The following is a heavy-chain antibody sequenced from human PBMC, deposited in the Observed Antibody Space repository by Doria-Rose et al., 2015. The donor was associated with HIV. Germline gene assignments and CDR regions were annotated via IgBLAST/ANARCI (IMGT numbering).Heavy chain of an antibody. CDR1: GGSFSGYY. D-gene: IGHD1-1*01. CDR2: INHSGST. CDR3: ARGLLRGGWNDVDYYYGMDV. Sequence: QAQLQQWGAGLVKPSETLSLTCAVFGGSFSGYYWSWIRQPPGKGLEWIGGINHSGSTNYKTSLQLRVTISLDTSKNLFSLKLSSVTAADTAVYYCARGLLRGGWNDVDYYYGMDVWGQGTTVTVSS. J-gene: IGHJ6*02. V-gene: IGHV4-34*01.